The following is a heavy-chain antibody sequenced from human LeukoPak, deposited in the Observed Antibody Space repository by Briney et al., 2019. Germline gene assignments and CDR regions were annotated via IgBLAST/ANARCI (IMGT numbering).Heavy chain of an antibody. CDR2: INSDGSST. D-gene: IGHD5-12*01. CDR3: ARVGGYVPFDY. V-gene: IGHV3-74*01. J-gene: IGHJ4*02. CDR1: GFTFSSYW. Sequence: AGSLRLSCAASGFTFSSYWMHWVRQAPGTGLVWVSRINSDGSSTSYADSVKGRFTISRDNAKNTLYLQMNSLRAEDTAVYYCARVGGYVPFDYWGQGTLVTVSS.